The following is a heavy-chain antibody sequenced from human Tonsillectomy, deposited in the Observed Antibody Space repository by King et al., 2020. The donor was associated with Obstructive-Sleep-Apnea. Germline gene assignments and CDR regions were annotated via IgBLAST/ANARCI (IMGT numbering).Heavy chain of an antibody. CDR1: GFSLSNARMG. V-gene: IGHV2-26*01. J-gene: IGHJ2*01. Sequence: TLKESGPVLVKPTETLTLTCTVSGFSLSNARMGVSWIRQPPGKALEWLAHIFSNDEKSYNTSLKSRLTISKDTSKSQVVLTMTNMDPVDTATYYCARRVMITGNTVYWYFDLWGRGTLVTVSS. CDR2: IFSNDEK. D-gene: IGHD3-16*01. CDR3: ARRVMITGNTVYWYFDL.